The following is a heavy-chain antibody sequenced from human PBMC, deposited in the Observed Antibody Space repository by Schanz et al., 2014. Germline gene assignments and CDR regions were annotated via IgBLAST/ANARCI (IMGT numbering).Heavy chain of an antibody. CDR1: GYTFTGYY. J-gene: IGHJ2*01. Sequence: QVQLVQSEAEVKKPGASVKVSCKASGYTFTGYYMHWVRQAPGQGLEWMGWINPNSGTTNYAQKFQGWVTMTRDKSITTACMELSRLKFDDTAVYFCARDVGRPGHFWYFDLWGRGTLVTVSS. CDR3: ARDVGRPGHFWYFDL. D-gene: IGHD1-1*01. V-gene: IGHV1-2*04. CDR2: INPNSGTT.